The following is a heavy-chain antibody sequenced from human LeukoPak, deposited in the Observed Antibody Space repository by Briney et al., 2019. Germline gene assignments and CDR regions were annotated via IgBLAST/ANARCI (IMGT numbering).Heavy chain of an antibody. CDR3: AREVGGDFDALDY. J-gene: IGHJ4*02. CDR2: IFHSGST. V-gene: IGHV4-4*02. CDR1: GGSISSGNW. Sequence: SETLSLTRAVSGGSISSGNWWSWVRQPPGKGLQWIGEIFHSGSTNYNPSLKSRVTISVDNSKNQLSLTLTSVTAADTAVYYCAREVGGDFDALDYWGQGTLVTVSS. D-gene: IGHD4-17*01.